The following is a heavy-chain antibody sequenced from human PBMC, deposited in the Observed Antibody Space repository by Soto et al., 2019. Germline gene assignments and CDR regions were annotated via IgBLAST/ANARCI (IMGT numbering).Heavy chain of an antibody. CDR2: IKSKTDGGTT. J-gene: IGHJ4*02. D-gene: IGHD2-15*01. CDR3: TTVSRYCSGGSCYSVY. CDR1: GFTFSNAW. Sequence: GGSLRLSCAASGFTFSNAWMSWVRQAPGKGLEWVGRIKSKTDGGTTDYAAPVKGRFTISRDDSKNTLYLQMNSLKTEDTAVYYCTTVSRYCSGGSCYSVYWGQGTLVTVSS. V-gene: IGHV3-15*01.